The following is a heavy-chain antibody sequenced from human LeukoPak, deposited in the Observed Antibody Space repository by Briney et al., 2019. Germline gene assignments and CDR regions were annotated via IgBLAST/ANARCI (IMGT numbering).Heavy chain of an antibody. Sequence: PSETLSLTCTVSGGSISSGSYYWSWIRQPPGKGLEWIGRIYTSGSTNYNPSLKSRFTISVDTSKNQFSLKLTSLSAAVTAVYYCARAHYYDFWSGSSILSSNWFDPWGQGTLVTVSS. J-gene: IGHJ5*02. CDR2: IYTSGST. D-gene: IGHD3-3*01. V-gene: IGHV4-61*02. CDR1: GGSISSGSYY. CDR3: ARAHYYDFWSGSSILSSNWFDP.